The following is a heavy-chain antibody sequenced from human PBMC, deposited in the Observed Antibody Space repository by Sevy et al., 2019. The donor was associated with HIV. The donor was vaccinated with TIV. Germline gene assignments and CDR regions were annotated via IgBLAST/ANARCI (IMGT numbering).Heavy chain of an antibody. CDR2: ISYDGSNK. J-gene: IGHJ3*02. CDR3: AREGDYDSSGYYYGSGFDI. V-gene: IGHV3-30-3*01. CDR1: GFTFSSYA. D-gene: IGHD3-22*01. Sequence: GGSLRLSCAASGFTFSSYAMRWVRQAPGKGLEWVAVISYDGSNKYYADSVKGRFTISRDNTKNTLYLQMNSLRAEDTAVYYCAREGDYDSSGYYYGSGFDIWGQGTMVTVSS.